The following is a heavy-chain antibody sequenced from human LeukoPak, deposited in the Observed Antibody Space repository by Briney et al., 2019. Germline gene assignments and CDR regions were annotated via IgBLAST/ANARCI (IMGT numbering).Heavy chain of an antibody. CDR2: INHSGST. D-gene: IGHD2-2*01. Sequence: PSETLSLTCAVYGGSFSGYYWSWIRQPPGKGLEWIGEINHSGSTNYNPSLKSRVTISVDTSKNQFSLKLSPATATDTAVYYCARGGGRYCSSTSCYVGYWGQGTLVTVSS. J-gene: IGHJ4*02. CDR3: ARGGGRYCSSTSCYVGY. CDR1: GGSFSGYY. V-gene: IGHV4-34*01.